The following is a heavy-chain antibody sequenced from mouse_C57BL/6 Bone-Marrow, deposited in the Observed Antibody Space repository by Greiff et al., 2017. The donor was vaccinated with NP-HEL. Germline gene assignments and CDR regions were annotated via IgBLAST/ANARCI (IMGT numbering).Heavy chain of an antibody. V-gene: IGHV14-4*01. D-gene: IGHD2-13*01. J-gene: IGHJ3*01. CDR2: IYPVSGDT. CDR1: GFNIKDDY. CDR3: TVGDYWSWFAY. Sequence: EVQLQQSGAALVRPGASVKLSCTASGFNIKDDYLPWVQQRPEQGLEWIGWIYPVSGDTEYASKFPGKATLTADTSSNTAYLQLSSLTSENTAVEYGTVGDYWSWFAYWGQGTLVTVSA.